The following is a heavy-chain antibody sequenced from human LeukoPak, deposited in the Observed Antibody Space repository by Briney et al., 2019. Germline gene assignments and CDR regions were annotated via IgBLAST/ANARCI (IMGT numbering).Heavy chain of an antibody. J-gene: IGHJ6*03. D-gene: IGHD3-3*01. CDR3: ARDPAPYDFWSGYYMTYYYYYMDV. CDR2: ISAYNGNT. CDR1: GHTFTSYG. V-gene: IGHV1-18*01. Sequence: ASVKVSCKASGHTFTSYGISWVRQAPGQGLEWMGWISAYNGNTNYAQKLQGRVTMTTDTSTSTAYMELRSLRSDDTAVYYCARDPAPYDFWSGYYMTYYYYYMDVWGKGTRSPSP.